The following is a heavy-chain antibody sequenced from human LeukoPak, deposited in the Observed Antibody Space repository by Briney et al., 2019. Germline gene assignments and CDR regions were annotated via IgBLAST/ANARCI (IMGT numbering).Heavy chain of an antibody. CDR3: TTVFGYSSGWYFDALDI. D-gene: IGHD6-19*01. CDR1: GFTFGDYA. V-gene: IGHV3-49*03. J-gene: IGHJ3*02. Sequence: GGSLRLSCTASGFTFGDYAMSWFRQAPGKGLEWVGFIRSKAYGGTTEYAASVKGRFTISRDDSKSIAYLQMNSLKTEDTAVYYCTTVFGYSSGWYFDALDIWGQGTMVTVSS. CDR2: IRSKAYGGTT.